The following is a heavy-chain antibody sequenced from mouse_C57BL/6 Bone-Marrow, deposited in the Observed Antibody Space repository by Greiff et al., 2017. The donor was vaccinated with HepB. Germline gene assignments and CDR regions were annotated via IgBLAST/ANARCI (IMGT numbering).Heavy chain of an antibody. V-gene: IGHV2-6-1*01. CDR2: IWRDGST. D-gene: IGHD3-2*02. CDR3: ARHSSGYAMDY. CDR1: GFSLTSYG. J-gene: IGHJ4*01. Sequence: VKLMESGPGLAEPPQRLSITCTVSGFSLTSYGVHWVRHPPGKGLEWLVVIWRDGSTTYNSALKSRLSISKDNSKSQVFLKMNSLQTDDTAMYYCARHSSGYAMDYWGQGTSVTVSS.